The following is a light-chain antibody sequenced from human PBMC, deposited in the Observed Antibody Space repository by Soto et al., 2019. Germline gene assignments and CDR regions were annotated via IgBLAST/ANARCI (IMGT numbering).Light chain of an antibody. V-gene: IGLV2-11*01. CDR1: SSDVGGYDY. Sequence: QSVLTQPRSVSGSPGQSVAISCTGTSSDVGGYDYVSWYQQHPGKAPNVIIFDVSKRPSGFPDRFSGSKSGNTASLTISVLQAEDEADYYCCSYAGGPYVFGTGTRSPS. CDR2: DVS. J-gene: IGLJ1*01. CDR3: CSYAGGPYV.